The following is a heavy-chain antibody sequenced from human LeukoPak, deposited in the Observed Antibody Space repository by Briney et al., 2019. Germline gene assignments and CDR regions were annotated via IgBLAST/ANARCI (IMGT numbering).Heavy chain of an antibody. D-gene: IGHD4-23*01. J-gene: IGHJ4*02. Sequence: PGRSLRLSCAASGFTFSTYGMHWVRQAPGKGLEWVAVISFDGNNKYYADSVKGRFTISRDNSKNTLYLQMNSLRAEDTAVYYCAGDNYGGNLDYWGQGTLVTVSS. CDR2: ISFDGNNK. CDR1: GFTFSTYG. V-gene: IGHV3-30*03. CDR3: AGDNYGGNLDY.